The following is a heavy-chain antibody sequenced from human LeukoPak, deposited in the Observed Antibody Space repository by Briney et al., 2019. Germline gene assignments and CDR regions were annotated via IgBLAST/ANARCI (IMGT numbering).Heavy chain of an antibody. CDR1: GGSFSGYY. J-gene: IGHJ5*02. Sequence: PSETLSLTCAVYGGSFSGYYWSWIRQPPGKGLEWIGEINHSGSTNYNPSLKSRVTISVDTSKNQFSLKLSSVTAADTAVYYCARDRTFPASTVTNNLWGHGTLVTVSS. V-gene: IGHV4-34*01. D-gene: IGHD4-17*01. CDR3: ARDRTFPASTVTNNL. CDR2: INHSGST.